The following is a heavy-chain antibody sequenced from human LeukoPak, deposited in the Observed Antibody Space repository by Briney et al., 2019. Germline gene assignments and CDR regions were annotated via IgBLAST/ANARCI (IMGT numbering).Heavy chain of an antibody. D-gene: IGHD5-12*01. CDR2: IYSGGST. V-gene: IGHV3-53*01. Sequence: GGSLRLSCAASGFTVSSNYMSWVRQAPGKGLEWVSVIYSGGSTYYADSVRGRFTISRDNSKNTLYLQMNSLGAEDTAVYYCAKDYSGYDPSFDYWGQGTLVTVSS. J-gene: IGHJ4*02. CDR1: GFTVSSNY. CDR3: AKDYSGYDPSFDY.